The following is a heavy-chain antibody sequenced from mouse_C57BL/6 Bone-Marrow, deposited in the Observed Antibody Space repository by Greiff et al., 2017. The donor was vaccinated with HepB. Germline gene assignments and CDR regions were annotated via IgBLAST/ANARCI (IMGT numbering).Heavy chain of an antibody. CDR3: AKAGSSFWYFDD. CDR2: FHPYNDDT. CDR1: GYTFTTYP. Sequence: QVQLQQSGAELVKPGASVKLSCKASGYTFTTYPIEWMKQNHGKSLEWIGNFHPYNDDTKYNEKFKGKATLTVEKSSSTVYLELSRLTSDDSAVYYCAKAGSSFWYFDDWGTGTTVTVSS. J-gene: IGHJ1*03. V-gene: IGHV1-47*01. D-gene: IGHD1-1*01.